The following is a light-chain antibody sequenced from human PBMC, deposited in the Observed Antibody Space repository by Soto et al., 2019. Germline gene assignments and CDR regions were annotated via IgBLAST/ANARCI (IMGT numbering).Light chain of an antibody. CDR2: GPS. J-gene: IGKJ5*01. CDR3: QQRSDWPPIT. CDR1: ESLSPHS. Sequence: IVLTQSPGTLSLSPGETATLSCRASESLSPHSIAWYQQKPGQAPRLLIYGPSGRATGIPDRISGSGSGTDFTLTISGLEPEDFAVYYCQQRSDWPPITFGQGTRLDIK. V-gene: IGKV3D-20*02.